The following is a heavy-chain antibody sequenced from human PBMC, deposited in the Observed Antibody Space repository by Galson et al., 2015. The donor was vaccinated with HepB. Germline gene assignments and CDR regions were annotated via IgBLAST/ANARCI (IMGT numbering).Heavy chain of an antibody. CDR1: GFTFSGSA. D-gene: IGHD2-2*01. V-gene: IGHV3-73*01. CDR3: ARLGDFSGYTSS. J-gene: IGHJ4*02. CDR2: IRSKASSHAT. Sequence: SLRLSCAASGFTFSGSATHWVRQASGKGLEWVGRIRSKASSHATEYTASLKGRFTISRDDSKNTAYLHMNSLKTEDTAMYYCARLGDFSGYTSSWGQGTLVTVSS.